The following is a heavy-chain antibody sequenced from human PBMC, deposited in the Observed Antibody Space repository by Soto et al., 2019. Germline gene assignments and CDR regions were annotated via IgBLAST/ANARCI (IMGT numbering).Heavy chain of an antibody. CDR3: ASPLVVADYYYGMDV. D-gene: IGHD2-15*01. CDR1: GFTFSSYS. V-gene: IGHV3-48*02. CDR2: ISSSSSTI. J-gene: IGHJ6*02. Sequence: QTGGSLRLSCAASGFTFSSYSMNWVRQAPGKGLEWVSYISSSSSTIYYADSVKGRFTISRDNAENSLYLQMNSLRDEDTAVYYCASPLVVADYYYGMDVWGQGTTVTVSS.